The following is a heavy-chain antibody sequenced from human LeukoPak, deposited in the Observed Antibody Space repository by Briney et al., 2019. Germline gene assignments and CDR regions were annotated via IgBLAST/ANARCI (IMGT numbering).Heavy chain of an antibody. CDR2: IWYDGNKK. V-gene: IGHV3-33*06. Sequence: PGRSLRLSCAASGFIFNHYGMHWVRQAPGKGLEWVAVIWYDGNKKYYADSVKGRFTISRDNSKNTLSLQMDSLRAEDTAVYYCAKDNRDAYTGALDYSGQGSLVTVSS. CDR1: GFIFNHYG. J-gene: IGHJ4*02. CDR3: AKDNRDAYTGALDY. D-gene: IGHD5-24*01.